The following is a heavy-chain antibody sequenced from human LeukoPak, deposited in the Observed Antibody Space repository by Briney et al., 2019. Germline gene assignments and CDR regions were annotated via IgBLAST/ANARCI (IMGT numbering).Heavy chain of an antibody. V-gene: IGHV3-30*18. CDR2: ISYDGSNK. CDR1: GFTFSSYG. Sequence: GGSLRLSCAASGFTFSSYGMHWVRQAPGKGLEWVAVISYDGSNKYYADSVKGRFTISRDNSKNTLYLQMNSLRAEDTAVYYCAKDSTYSSGWYGLAYWGQGTLVTVSS. D-gene: IGHD6-19*01. J-gene: IGHJ4*02. CDR3: AKDSTYSSGWYGLAY.